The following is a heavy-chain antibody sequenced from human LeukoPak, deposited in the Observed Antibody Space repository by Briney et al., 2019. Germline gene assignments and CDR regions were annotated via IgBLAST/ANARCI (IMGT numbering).Heavy chain of an antibody. J-gene: IGHJ3*02. Sequence: GGSLRLSCAASGFTFNTYWMHWVRQAPGKGLVWVARVNREGTTTTYADSVKGRFTISRDNAKNTLYLQMNNLRAEDTAVYYCARAVAGTRNTFDIWGHGTMVTVSS. CDR3: ARAVAGTRNTFDI. CDR2: VNREGTTT. CDR1: GFTFNTYW. V-gene: IGHV3-74*03. D-gene: IGHD6-19*01.